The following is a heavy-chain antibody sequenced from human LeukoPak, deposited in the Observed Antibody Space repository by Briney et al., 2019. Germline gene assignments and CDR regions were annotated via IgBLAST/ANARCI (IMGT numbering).Heavy chain of an antibody. CDR2: ISYDGSNK. CDR3: ANSYYDSSGLNY. J-gene: IGHJ4*02. Sequence: GGSLRLPCAASGFTFSSYGMHWVRQAPGKGLEWVAVISYDGSNKYYADSVRGRFTISRDNSKNTLYLQMNSLRAEDTAVYYCANSYYDSSGLNYWGQGTLVTVSS. D-gene: IGHD3-22*01. CDR1: GFTFSSYG. V-gene: IGHV3-30*18.